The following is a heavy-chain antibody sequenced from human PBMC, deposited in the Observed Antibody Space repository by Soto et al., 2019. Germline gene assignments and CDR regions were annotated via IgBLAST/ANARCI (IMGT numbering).Heavy chain of an antibody. D-gene: IGHD2-15*01. CDR1: GGSISSGGYS. CDR2: IYHSGST. J-gene: IGHJ3*02. V-gene: IGHV4-30-2*01. CDR3: ASTQYGGKSSGAFDI. Sequence: QLQLQESGSGLVKPSQTLSLTCAVSGGSISSGGYSWSWIRQPPGKGLEWIGYIYHSGSTYYNPSLKSRVTISVDRSNNQFSLKLSSVTAADTAVYYCASTQYGGKSSGAFDIWGQGTMVTVSS.